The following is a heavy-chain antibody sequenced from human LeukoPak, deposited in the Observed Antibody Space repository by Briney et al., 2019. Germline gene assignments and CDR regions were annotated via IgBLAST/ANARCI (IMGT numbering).Heavy chain of an antibody. CDR2: MYYSENT. D-gene: IGHD6-19*01. Sequence: PSETLSLTCTVSGGSISSYYWSWIRQPPGKGLEWIGYMYYSENTNYNPSLKSRVTISVDTSKNQFSLKLSSVTAADTAVYYCASVDSSGWYDQFDYWGQGTLVTVSS. V-gene: IGHV4-59*01. CDR1: GGSISSYY. J-gene: IGHJ4*02. CDR3: ASVDSSGWYDQFDY.